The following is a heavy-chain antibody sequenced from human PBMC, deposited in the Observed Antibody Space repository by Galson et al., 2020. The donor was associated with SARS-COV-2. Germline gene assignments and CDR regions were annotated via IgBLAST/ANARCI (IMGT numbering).Heavy chain of an antibody. Sequence: GGSLRLSCAASGFTVSSNYMSWVRQAPGKGLEWVSVIYSGGSTYYADSVKGRFTISSDNSKNTLYPQMNSLRAEDTAVYYCARDSDSSGRKDAFDIWGQGTMVTVSS. D-gene: IGHD6-19*01. CDR1: GFTVSSNY. J-gene: IGHJ3*02. CDR2: IYSGGST. V-gene: IGHV3-66*02. CDR3: ARDSDSSGRKDAFDI.